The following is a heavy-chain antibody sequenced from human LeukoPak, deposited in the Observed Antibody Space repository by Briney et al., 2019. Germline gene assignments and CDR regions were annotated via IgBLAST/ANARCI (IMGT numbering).Heavy chain of an antibody. V-gene: IGHV3-7*01. CDR1: GFTFSSYW. CDR2: INHNGNVS. D-gene: IGHD1-26*01. Sequence: GGSLRLFCAASGFTFSSYWMNWARQAPGKGLEWVASINHNGNVSYYVDSVKGRFTISRENAKNSLYLQMKSLRAEDTAVYYCARGGSYAAFEIRGQGTMVTVSS. J-gene: IGHJ3*02. CDR3: ARGGSYAAFEI.